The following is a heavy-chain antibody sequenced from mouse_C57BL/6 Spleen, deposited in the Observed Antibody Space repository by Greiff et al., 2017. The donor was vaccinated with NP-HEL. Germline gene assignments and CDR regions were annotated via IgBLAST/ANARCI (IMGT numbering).Heavy chain of an antibody. D-gene: IGHD4-1*01. CDR3: ASDWDRAKDY. V-gene: IGHV1-4*01. CDR1: GYTFTSYS. CDR2: INPSSGYT. J-gene: IGHJ4*01. Sequence: QVQLQQSGAELARPGASVKMSCKASGYTFTSYSMHWVKQRPGQGLEWIGYINPSSGYTKYNQKFKDKATLTADKSSSTAYMQLSSLTSEDSAVYYCASDWDRAKDYWGQGTSVTVSS.